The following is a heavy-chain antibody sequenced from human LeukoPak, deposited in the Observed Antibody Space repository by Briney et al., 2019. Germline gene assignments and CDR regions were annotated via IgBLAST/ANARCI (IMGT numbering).Heavy chain of an antibody. J-gene: IGHJ5*02. CDR3: AKDRTVYRGVIVNWFDP. CDR2: ISYVGSNK. D-gene: IGHD3-10*01. CDR1: GFTFSSYG. V-gene: IGHV3-30*18. Sequence: GRSLRLSCAAPGFTFSSYGIHWVRQAPGKGLEWVAVISYVGSNKYYADSVKGRFTISRDNSKNTLYLQMNSLRAEDTAVYYWAKDRTVYRGVIVNWFDPWGQGTLVTVSS.